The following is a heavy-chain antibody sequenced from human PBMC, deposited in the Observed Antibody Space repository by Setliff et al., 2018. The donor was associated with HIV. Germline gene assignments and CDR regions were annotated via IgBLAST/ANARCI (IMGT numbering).Heavy chain of an antibody. CDR2: INSDGSTT. J-gene: IGHJ4*02. V-gene: IGHV3-74*01. Sequence: GGSLRLSCAASGFTFRNHWMHCVRQAPGMGLEWVSQINSDGSTTTYTGSVKGRFTVSRDNAKNTLYLQADSLRVEDTALYYCARDADPGICMPGDSFDLWGQGTLVTVSS. D-gene: IGHD2-8*01. CDR3: ARDADPGICMPGDSFDL. CDR1: GFTFRNHW.